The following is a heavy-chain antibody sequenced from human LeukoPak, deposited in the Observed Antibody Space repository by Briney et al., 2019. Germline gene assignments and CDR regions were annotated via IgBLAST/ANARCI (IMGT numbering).Heavy chain of an antibody. D-gene: IGHD3-10*01. CDR2: IRHDGSNK. V-gene: IGHV3-30*02. CDR1: GFTFSSYG. Sequence: TGGSLRLSCAASGFTFSSYGMSWVRQAPGKGLEWVAFIRHDGSNKYYADSVKGRFTISRDNSKNTLYLQMNSLRTEEDTAVYYCAKGGYYGSGSFDYWGQGTLVTVSS. J-gene: IGHJ4*02. CDR3: AKGGYYGSGSFDY.